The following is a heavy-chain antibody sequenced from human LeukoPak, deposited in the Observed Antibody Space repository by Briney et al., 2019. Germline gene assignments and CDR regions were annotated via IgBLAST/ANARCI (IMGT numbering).Heavy chain of an antibody. V-gene: IGHV3-15*01. CDR1: GFTFSNAW. CDR3: TTDPRFLEWVEPGRQPQNWFDP. Sequence: GGSLRLSCAASGFTFSNAWMSWVRQAPGKGLEWVGRIKSKTDGGTTDYAAPVKGRFTISRDDSKNTLYLQMNSLKTEDTAVYYCTTDPRFLEWVEPGRQPQNWFDPWGQGTLVTVSS. D-gene: IGHD3-3*01. J-gene: IGHJ5*02. CDR2: IKSKTDGGTT.